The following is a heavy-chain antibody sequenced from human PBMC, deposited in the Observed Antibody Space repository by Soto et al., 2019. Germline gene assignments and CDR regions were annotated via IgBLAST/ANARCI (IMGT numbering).Heavy chain of an antibody. Sequence: QVQLVESGGGVVQPGRSLRLSCVASGFTFSSYGMHWVRQAPGKGLEWVAVISYDGSNKYYADSVKGRFTISRDNSKNTLYLQMNSLRAEDTAVYYCAKESIAVVSYYYYGMDVWGQGTTVTVSS. CDR3: AKESIAVVSYYYYGMDV. D-gene: IGHD3-22*01. CDR2: ISYDGSNK. CDR1: GFTFSSYG. V-gene: IGHV3-30*18. J-gene: IGHJ6*02.